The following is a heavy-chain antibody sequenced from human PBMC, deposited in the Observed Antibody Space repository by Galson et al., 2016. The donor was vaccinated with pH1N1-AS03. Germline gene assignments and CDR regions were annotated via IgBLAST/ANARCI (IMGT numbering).Heavy chain of an antibody. D-gene: IGHD3-16*01. CDR3: ARIRGRRRLNLMPGVMYGFDL. J-gene: IGHJ3*01. V-gene: IGHV4-34*01. CDR1: GFPFSTYA. Sequence: LRLSCAASGFPFSTYAMHWVRQAPGKGLEWIGEINYVGSTNYNPSFNSRVTISVDTSKMQFSLSLSSVTAADAAVYFCARIRGRRRLNLMPGVMYGFDLWGEGSTVIVSS. CDR2: INYVGST.